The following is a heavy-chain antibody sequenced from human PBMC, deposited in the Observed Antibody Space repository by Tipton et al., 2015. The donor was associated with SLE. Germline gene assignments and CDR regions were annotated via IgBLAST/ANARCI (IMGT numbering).Heavy chain of an antibody. CDR3: ASHATHHGTIASCYFSS. CDR1: GGSISSGGYY. J-gene: IGHJ5*02. V-gene: IGHV4-31*03. CDR2: IYYSGST. Sequence: TLSLTCTVSGGSISSGGYYWSWIRQHPGKGLEWIGYIYYSGSTYYNPSLKSRVTISVDTSKNQFSLKLSSVTAADTAVYYCASHATHHGTIASCYFSSWGQGTPFSVSS. D-gene: IGHD2-2*01.